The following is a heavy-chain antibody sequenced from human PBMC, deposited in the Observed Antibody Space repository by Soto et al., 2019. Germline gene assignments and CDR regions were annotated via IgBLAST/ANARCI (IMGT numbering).Heavy chain of an antibody. D-gene: IGHD2-2*01. V-gene: IGHV1-8*01. CDR1: GYTFTSYD. CDR2: MNPNSGNT. CDR3: ARVGCSSTSCKGGYYYYYYMDV. Sequence: ASVKVSCKASGYTFTSYDINWVRQATGQGLEWMGWMNPNSGNTGYAQKFQGRVTMTRNTSISTAYMELSSLRSEDTAVYYCARVGCSSTSCKGGYYYYYYMDVWGKGTTVTVSS. J-gene: IGHJ6*03.